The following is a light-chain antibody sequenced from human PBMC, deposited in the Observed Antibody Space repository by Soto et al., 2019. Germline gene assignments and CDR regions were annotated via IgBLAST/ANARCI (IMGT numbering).Light chain of an antibody. CDR3: LHDYNYPYT. CDR1: QSVSNNY. J-gene: IGKJ2*01. CDR2: GAS. V-gene: IGKV3-20*01. Sequence: ELVLTQSPGTLSLSPGERAILSCRASQSVSNNYLAWYQQKPGQAPRLLIYGASNRATGIPDRFSGSGSGTDFTLTISSLQPEDFATYYCLHDYNYPYTFGQGTKVDIK.